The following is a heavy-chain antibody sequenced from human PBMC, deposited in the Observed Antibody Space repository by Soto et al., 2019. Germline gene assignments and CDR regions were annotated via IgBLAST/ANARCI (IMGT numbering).Heavy chain of an antibody. CDR3: ARGVGSGSYYNQYNWFDP. V-gene: IGHV1-3*01. Sequence: ASVKVSCKASGYTFTTYAMHWVRQAPGQRLEWMGWINGGNGNTKYSQKFQGRVTITRDTSASTVYMELSSLRSEDTAVYYCARGVGSGSYYNQYNWFDPWGQGTLVTVSS. D-gene: IGHD3-10*01. CDR1: GYTFTTYA. J-gene: IGHJ5*02. CDR2: INGGNGNT.